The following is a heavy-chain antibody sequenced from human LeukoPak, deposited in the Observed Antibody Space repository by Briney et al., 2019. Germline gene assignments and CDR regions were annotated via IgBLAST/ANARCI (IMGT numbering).Heavy chain of an antibody. J-gene: IGHJ4*02. D-gene: IGHD6-19*01. CDR3: VRGGQYSSGPYDY. Sequence: GGSLRFSGAASGFTFSIYWMHWIRQAPGKGLVWVSRINSDGISTSYADSVKGRFTISRDNAKNTLYVQMNSLRADDTAVYYCVRGGQYSSGPYDYWGQGTLVTVSS. CDR2: INSDGIST. V-gene: IGHV3-74*01. CDR1: GFTFSIYW.